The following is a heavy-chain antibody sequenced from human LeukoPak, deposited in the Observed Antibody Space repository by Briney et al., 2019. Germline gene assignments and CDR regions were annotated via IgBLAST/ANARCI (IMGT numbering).Heavy chain of an antibody. V-gene: IGHV1-2*04. CDR1: GYTFTSYG. D-gene: IGHD3-22*01. Sequence: ASVKVSCKASGYTFTSYGISWVRQAPGQGLEWMGWINPNSGGTNYAQKFQGWVTMTRDTSISTAYMELSRLRSDDTAVYYCARGGQNYYDSSGYYFYFDYWGQGTLVTVSS. CDR2: INPNSGGT. J-gene: IGHJ4*02. CDR3: ARGGQNYYDSSGYYFYFDY.